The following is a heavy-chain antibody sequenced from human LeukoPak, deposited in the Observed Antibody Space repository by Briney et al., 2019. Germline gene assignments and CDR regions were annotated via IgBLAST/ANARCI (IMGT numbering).Heavy chain of an antibody. CDR3: ASSLPPDYYDSTGYRYGMDV. V-gene: IGHV3-21*01. CDR1: GFTFSSYS. CDR2: ISSSSSYT. Sequence: GGSLRLSCAASGFTFSSYSMNWVRQAPGKGLEWVSSISSSSSYTYYADSVKGLFTISRDNGKNSLYLKMKSLRAEDTAVYYCASSLPPDYYDSTGYRYGMDVWGQGTTVTVSS. J-gene: IGHJ6*02. D-gene: IGHD3-22*01.